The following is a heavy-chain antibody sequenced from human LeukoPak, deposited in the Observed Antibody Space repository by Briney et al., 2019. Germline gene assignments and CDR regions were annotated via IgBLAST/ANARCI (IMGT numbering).Heavy chain of an antibody. CDR1: GFTFRSYG. J-gene: IGHJ4*02. V-gene: IGHV3-33*01. CDR2: IWYDGSNK. Sequence: GGSLRLSSSASGFTFRSYGMHWVRQAPGKGLEWVAVIWYDGSNKYYADSVKGRFTISRDNSKNTLYLQMNSLRVEDTAVYYCARDKIAAADYWGQGTLVTVSS. D-gene: IGHD6-13*01. CDR3: ARDKIAAADY.